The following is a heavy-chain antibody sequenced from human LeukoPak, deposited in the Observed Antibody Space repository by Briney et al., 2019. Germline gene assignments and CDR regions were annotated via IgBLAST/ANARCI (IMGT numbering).Heavy chain of an antibody. CDR2: INPNSGGT. CDR1: GYTFTGYF. Sequence: ASVKVSCKASGYTFTGYFMHWVRQAPGQGLEWMGWINPNSGGTNYAQKFQGRVTMTRDTSISTAYMELSRLRSDDTAVYYCARELNYDSSGYYFDYWGQGTLVTVSS. V-gene: IGHV1-2*02. J-gene: IGHJ4*02. CDR3: ARELNYDSSGYYFDY. D-gene: IGHD3-22*01.